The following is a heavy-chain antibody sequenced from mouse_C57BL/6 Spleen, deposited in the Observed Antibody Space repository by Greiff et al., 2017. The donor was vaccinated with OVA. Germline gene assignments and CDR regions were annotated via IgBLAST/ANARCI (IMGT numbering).Heavy chain of an antibody. V-gene: IGHV5-17*01. Sequence: EVHLVESGGGLVKPGGSLKLSCAASGFTFSDYGMHWVRQAPEKGLEWVAYISSGSSTIYYADTVKGRFTISRDNAKNTLFLQMTSLRSEDTAMYYCAREDWDWYFDGWGTGTTVTVSS. CDR1: GFTFSDYG. CDR2: ISSGSSTI. CDR3: AREDWDWYFDG. J-gene: IGHJ1*03. D-gene: IGHD4-1*01.